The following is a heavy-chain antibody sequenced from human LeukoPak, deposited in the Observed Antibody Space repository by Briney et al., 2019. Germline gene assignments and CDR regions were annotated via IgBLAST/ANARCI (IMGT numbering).Heavy chain of an antibody. Sequence: ASAKVSCKVSGYTLTELSMHWVRQAPGKGLEWMGGFDPEDGETIYAQKFQGRVTMTEDTSTDTAYMELSSLRSEDTAVYYCATDGIAVAGTYYYYYGMDVWGQGTTVTVSS. CDR3: ATDGIAVAGTYYYYYGMDV. J-gene: IGHJ6*02. CDR1: GYTLTELS. V-gene: IGHV1-24*01. D-gene: IGHD6-19*01. CDR2: FDPEDGET.